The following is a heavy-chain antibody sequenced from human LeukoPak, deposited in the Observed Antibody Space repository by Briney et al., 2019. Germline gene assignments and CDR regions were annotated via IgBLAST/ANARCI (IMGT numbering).Heavy chain of an antibody. Sequence: GASVKVSCKASGYTFTGYYMHWVRQDPGQGLEWMGRINPNSGGTNYAQKFQGRVTMTRDTSISTAYMELSRLRSDDTAVYYCARENDYVWGSYRALSWFDPWGQGTLVTVSS. CDR3: ARENDYVWGSYRALSWFDP. J-gene: IGHJ5*02. CDR1: GYTFTGYY. D-gene: IGHD3-16*02. V-gene: IGHV1-2*06. CDR2: INPNSGGT.